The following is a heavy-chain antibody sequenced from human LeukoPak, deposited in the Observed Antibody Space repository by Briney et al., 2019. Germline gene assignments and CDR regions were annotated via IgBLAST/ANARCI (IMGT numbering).Heavy chain of an antibody. Sequence: SVKVSCKASRGSYAISWVRQAPGQGLEWVGGIMPLFGTTNYAQNFEDSVTITADTSTNTVYMEVSSLRSEDTAIYYCARVFRRRHDFSDYGRPYDAFDVWGQGTLVTVSS. D-gene: IGHD4-17*01. CDR2: IMPLFGTT. J-gene: IGHJ3*01. CDR1: RGSYA. CDR3: ARVFRRRHDFSDYGRPYDAFDV. V-gene: IGHV1-69*06.